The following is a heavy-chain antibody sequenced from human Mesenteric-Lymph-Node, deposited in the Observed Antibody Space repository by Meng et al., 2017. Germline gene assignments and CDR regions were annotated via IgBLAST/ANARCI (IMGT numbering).Heavy chain of an antibody. Sequence: SGVRVNKTVASVRVSCEAAGYTFASYGISWLRPAPGQGLEWIGWFVNKVANYSAQKFQGRVTMTTDTHTSTAFMELRSLRSDDTAVYYCARGTPGRSYSDYWGQGTLVTVSS. CDR2: FVNKVAN. V-gene: IGHV1-18*01. CDR3: ARGTPGRSYSDY. D-gene: IGHD3-10*01. J-gene: IGHJ4*02. CDR1: GYTFASYG.